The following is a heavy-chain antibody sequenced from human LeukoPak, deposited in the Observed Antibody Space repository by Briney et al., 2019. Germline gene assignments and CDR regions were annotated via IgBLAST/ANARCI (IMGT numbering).Heavy chain of an antibody. V-gene: IGHV3-30*02. Sequence: GGSLRLSCAASGFTFSSYGMHWVRQAPGKGLEWVAFIRYDGSNEYYADSVKGRLTISRDNSKNTLYLQMNSLRAEDTAVYYCAKAAYCSTTGCPDYYYMDVWGKGTTVTVSS. CDR1: GFTFSSYG. J-gene: IGHJ6*03. D-gene: IGHD2-2*01. CDR2: IRYDGSNE. CDR3: AKAAYCSTTGCPDYYYMDV.